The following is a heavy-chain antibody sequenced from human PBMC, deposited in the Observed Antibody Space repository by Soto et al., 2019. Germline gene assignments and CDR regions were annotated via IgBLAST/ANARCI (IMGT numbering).Heavy chain of an antibody. J-gene: IGHJ6*02. CDR3: ARDSRYSSSPQYYYYYGMDV. CDR1: GFTFSSYW. V-gene: IGHV3-7*01. Sequence: PGGSLRLSCAASGFTFSSYWMSWVRQAPGKGLEWVANIKQDGSEKYYVDSVKGRFTISRDNAKNSLYLQMNSLRAEDTAVYYCARDSRYSSSPQYYYYYGMDVWGQGTTVTVSS. CDR2: IKQDGSEK. D-gene: IGHD6-6*01.